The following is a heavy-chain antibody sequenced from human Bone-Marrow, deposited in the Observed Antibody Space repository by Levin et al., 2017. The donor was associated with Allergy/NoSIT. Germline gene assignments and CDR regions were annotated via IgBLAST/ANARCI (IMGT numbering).Heavy chain of an antibody. CDR3: VKEVPGDGWGAVDI. CDR1: TVTFTYYV. CDR2: ISYDGSKK. Sequence: GESLKISCAGSTVTFTYYVIHWIRQAPGKGLEWVAGISYDGSKKYYAESVKGRFTVSRDISKNTVYLQVNSLTTVDTAIYYCVKEVPGDGWGAVDIWGRGTMVTVSS. D-gene: IGHD7-27*01. V-gene: IGHV3-30*18. J-gene: IGHJ3*02.